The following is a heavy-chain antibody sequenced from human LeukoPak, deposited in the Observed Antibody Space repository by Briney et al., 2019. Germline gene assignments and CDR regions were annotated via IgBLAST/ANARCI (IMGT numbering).Heavy chain of an antibody. V-gene: IGHV4-39*07. CDR3: ARGYSSSWYPGPFDY. J-gene: IGHJ4*02. D-gene: IGHD6-13*01. CDR1: GGSISSSSYY. Sequence: SETLSLTCTVSGGSISSSSYYWGWIRQPPGKGLEWIGSIYYSGSTYYSPALNSRATISVDRSKNQFSLKLSSVTAADTAVYYCARGYSSSWYPGPFDYWGQGTLVTVSS. CDR2: IYYSGST.